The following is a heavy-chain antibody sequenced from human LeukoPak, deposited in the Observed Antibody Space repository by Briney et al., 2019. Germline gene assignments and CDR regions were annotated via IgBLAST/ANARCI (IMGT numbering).Heavy chain of an antibody. V-gene: IGHV1-69*05. CDR1: GGTFSINA. CDR2: IVPMSETP. Sequence: GASVKVSCKASGGTFSINAITWVRQAPGQGLEWMGGIVPMSETPKYTQKFQGRVTIATDESTNTAYMELSSLRSEDTAMYYCARDKNSGECVSNSCYGVWPLDIWGQGTMVTVSS. J-gene: IGHJ3*02. CDR3: ARDKNSGECVSNSCYGVWPLDI. D-gene: IGHD2-2*01.